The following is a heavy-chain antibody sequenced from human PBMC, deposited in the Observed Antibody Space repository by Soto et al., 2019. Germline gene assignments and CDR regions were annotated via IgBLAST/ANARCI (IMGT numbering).Heavy chain of an antibody. CDR1: GLTFTSSA. V-gene: IGHV1-58*01. CDR2: IVVGSGNT. Sequence: RASVKVSCKASGLTFTSSAVQWVRQARGQRLEWIGWIVVGSGNTNYAQKFQERVTITRDMSTSTAYMELSSLRSEDTAVYYCAALYYYDSSGYSDAFDIWGQGTMVTVSS. J-gene: IGHJ3*02. D-gene: IGHD3-22*01. CDR3: AALYYYDSSGYSDAFDI.